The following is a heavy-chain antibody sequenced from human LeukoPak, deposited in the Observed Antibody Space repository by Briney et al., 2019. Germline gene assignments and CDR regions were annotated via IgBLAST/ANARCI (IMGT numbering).Heavy chain of an antibody. V-gene: IGHV4-39*07. J-gene: IGHJ3*01. CDR3: TRSDGYGLVGI. Sequence: SQTLSLTCTVSGGSISSNSYYWGWIRQPPGKGLEWIGSIYYSGTTYHNPSLKSRVIILIDTSKNHFSLTLSSVTAADTAVYYCTRSDGYGLVGIWGQGTMVTVSS. CDR2: IYYSGTT. CDR1: GGSISSNSYY. D-gene: IGHD3-10*01.